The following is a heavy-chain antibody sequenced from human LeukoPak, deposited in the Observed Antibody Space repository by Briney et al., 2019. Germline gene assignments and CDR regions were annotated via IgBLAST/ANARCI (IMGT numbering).Heavy chain of an antibody. CDR2: IIPIFGTA. CDR1: GGTFSSYA. CDR3: ARGGSSFGNWFDP. J-gene: IGHJ5*02. D-gene: IGHD6-6*01. V-gene: IGHV1-69*13. Sequence: SVKVSCKASGGTFSSYAISWVRQAPGQGLEWMGGIIPIFGTANYAQKFQGRVTITADESTSTAYMELSSLRSEDTAVYYCARGGSSFGNWFDPWGQGTLVTVSS.